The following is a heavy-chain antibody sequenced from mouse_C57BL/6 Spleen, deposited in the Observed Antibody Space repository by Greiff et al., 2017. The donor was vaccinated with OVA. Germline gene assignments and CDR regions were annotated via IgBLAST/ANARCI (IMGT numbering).Heavy chain of an antibody. V-gene: IGHV1-82*01. D-gene: IGHD1-1*01. CDR3: ARPYGSSYYAMGY. J-gene: IGHJ4*01. Sequence: QVQLKESGPELVKPGASVKISCKASGYAFSSSWMNWVKQRPGKGLEWIGRIYPGDGDTNYNGKFKGKATLTADKSSSTAYMQLSSLTSEDSAVYFCARPYGSSYYAMGYWGQGTSVTVSS. CDR2: IYPGDGDT. CDR1: GYAFSSSW.